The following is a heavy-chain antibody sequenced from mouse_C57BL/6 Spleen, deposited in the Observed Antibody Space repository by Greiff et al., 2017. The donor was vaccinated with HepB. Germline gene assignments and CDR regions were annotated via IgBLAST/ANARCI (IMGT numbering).Heavy chain of an antibody. CDR1: GYTFTSYW. Sequence: VQLQQPGAELVRPGSSVKLSCKASGYTFTSYWMDWVKQRPGQGLEWIGNIYPSDSETHYNQKFKDKATLTVDKSSSTAYMQLSSLTSEDSAVYYCARGGDGPYYYAMDYWGQGTSVTVSS. J-gene: IGHJ4*01. D-gene: IGHD2-3*01. V-gene: IGHV1-61*01. CDR3: ARGGDGPYYYAMDY. CDR2: IYPSDSET.